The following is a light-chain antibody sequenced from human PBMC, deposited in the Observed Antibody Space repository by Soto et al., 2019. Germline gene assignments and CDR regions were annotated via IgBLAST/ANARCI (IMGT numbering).Light chain of an antibody. V-gene: IGLV1-40*01. CDR3: QSYDSILSGVV. CDR2: GNI. CDR1: SSNIGARYD. Sequence: QSVLTQPPSVSGAPGQRVTISCTGSSSNIGARYDVHWYQQLPGTAPKLLIYGNINRPSGVPDRFSGSKSDTSASLAITGLQAEDEADYYCQSYDSILSGVVFGGGTKLTVL. J-gene: IGLJ2*01.